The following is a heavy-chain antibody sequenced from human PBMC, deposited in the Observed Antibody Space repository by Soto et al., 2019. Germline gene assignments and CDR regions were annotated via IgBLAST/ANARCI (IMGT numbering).Heavy chain of an antibody. V-gene: IGHV3-23*01. CDR2: ISGSGGST. CDR1: GCTFSSYA. Sequence: PGGSLRLSCSACGCTFSSYAMSWVRQAPGRGLEWLSAISGSGGSTYYADSVKGRFTISRDSSKNTLYLQMNSLRAQDTALHEGCQDSQVGWFVHGGQEALDKVSS. J-gene: IGHJ5*02. CDR3: CQDSQVGWFVH. D-gene: IGHD1-26*01.